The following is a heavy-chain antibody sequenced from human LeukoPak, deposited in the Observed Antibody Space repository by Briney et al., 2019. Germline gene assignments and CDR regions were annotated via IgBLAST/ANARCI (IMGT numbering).Heavy chain of an antibody. Sequence: PGGSLRLSCAASGFTFSSYAMSWVRQAPGKGLEWVSGISGSGGSTYYADSVKGRFTISRDSSKNTLYLQMNSLRGEDTAVYYCAKDGYSSGSTFDYWGHGTLVTVSS. V-gene: IGHV3-23*01. CDR2: ISGSGGST. D-gene: IGHD6-19*01. CDR1: GFTFSSYA. J-gene: IGHJ4*01. CDR3: AKDGYSSGSTFDY.